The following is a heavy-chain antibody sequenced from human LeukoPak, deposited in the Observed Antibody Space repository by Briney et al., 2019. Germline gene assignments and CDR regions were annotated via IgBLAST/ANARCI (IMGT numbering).Heavy chain of an antibody. V-gene: IGHV1-46*01. D-gene: IGHD4-17*01. CDR2: INPSGGST. CDR1: GYTFTSYY. J-gene: IGHJ3*02. Sequence: ASVKVSCKASGYTFTSYYMHWVRQAPGQGLEWMGIINPSGGSTSYAQKFQGRVTMTRDMSTSTVYMGLSSLRSEDTAVYYCARVSPVTDAFDIWGQGTMVTVSS. CDR3: ARVSPVTDAFDI.